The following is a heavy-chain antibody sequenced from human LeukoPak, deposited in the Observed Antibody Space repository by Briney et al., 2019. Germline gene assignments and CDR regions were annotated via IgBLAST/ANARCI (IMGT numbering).Heavy chain of an antibody. J-gene: IGHJ4*02. V-gene: IGHV1-2*02. CDR2: INPNSGGT. CDR1: GYTFTGYY. D-gene: IGHD5-24*01. Sequence: ASVKVSCKASGYTFTGYYMHWVRQAPGQGLEWMGWINPNSGGTNYAQKFQGRVTMTRDTSISTAYMELSRLRSDDTAVYYCARAGWMATGYYFDYWGQGTLVTVSS. CDR3: ARAGWMATGYYFDY.